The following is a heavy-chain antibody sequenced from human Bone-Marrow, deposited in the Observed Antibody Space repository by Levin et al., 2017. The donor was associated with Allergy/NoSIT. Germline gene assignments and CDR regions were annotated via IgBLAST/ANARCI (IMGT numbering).Heavy chain of an antibody. V-gene: IGHV3-23*01. CDR2: ISGSGGST. D-gene: IGHD3-10*01. CDR1: GFTFSSYA. CDR3: AKSGYTYGSGSYYKGGQIDY. Sequence: GESLKISCAASGFTFSSYAMSWVRQAPGKGLEWVSAISGSGGSTYYADSVKGRFTISRDNSKNTLYLQMNSLRAEDTAVYYCAKSGYTYGSGSYYKGGQIDYWGQGTLVTVSS. J-gene: IGHJ4*02.